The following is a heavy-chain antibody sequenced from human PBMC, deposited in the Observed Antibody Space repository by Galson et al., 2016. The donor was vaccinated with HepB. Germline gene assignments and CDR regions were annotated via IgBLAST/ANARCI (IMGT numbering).Heavy chain of an antibody. CDR1: GFTFSSYY. D-gene: IGHD6-13*01. CDR2: INRDESST. CDR3: AKVLPYSAGHGMDV. J-gene: IGHJ6*01. V-gene: IGHV3-74*01. Sequence: SLRLSCAASGFTFSSYYMHWVRQAPGKGLVWVSRINRDESSTSYADYVKGRFTISRDNAKNTLYLQMNSLRAEDTAVYYCAKVLPYSAGHGMDVRGQGTTVTVS.